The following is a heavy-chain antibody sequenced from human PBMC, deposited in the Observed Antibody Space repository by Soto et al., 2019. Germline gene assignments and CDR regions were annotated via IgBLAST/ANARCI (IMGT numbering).Heavy chain of an antibody. V-gene: IGHV3-15*01. CDR2: IKSKTDGGTT. Sequence: GGSLRLSCAASGFTFSNAWMSWVRQAPGKGLEWVGRIKSKTDGGTTDYAAPVKGRFTISRDDSKNTLYLQMNSLKTEDTAVYYCTTTPPGYYYDSSGYDYFDYWGQGTLVTVSS. D-gene: IGHD3-22*01. J-gene: IGHJ4*02. CDR1: GFTFSNAW. CDR3: TTTPPGYYYDSSGYDYFDY.